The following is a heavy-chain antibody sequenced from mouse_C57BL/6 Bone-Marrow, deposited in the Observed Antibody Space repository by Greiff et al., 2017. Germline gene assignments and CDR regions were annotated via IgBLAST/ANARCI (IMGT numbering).Heavy chain of an antibody. CDR3: SEDSAVYYCAYTTVAHWYFDV. Sequence: VHLVESGPELARPWASVKISCQAFYTFSRRVHFAIRDTNYWMQWVKQRPGQGLEWKGAIYPGKGETSYNQKFKGKATLPADKSSSTAYMQLSSLTSEDSAVYYCAYTTVAHWYFDVWGTGTTVTVSS. V-gene: IGHV1-87*01. CDR2: GQGLEWKG. CDR1: YTFSRRVH. J-gene: IGHJ1*03. D-gene: IGHD1-1*01.